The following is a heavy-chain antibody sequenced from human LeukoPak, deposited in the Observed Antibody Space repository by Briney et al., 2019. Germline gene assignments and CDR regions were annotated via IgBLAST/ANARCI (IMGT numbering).Heavy chain of an antibody. D-gene: IGHD5-18*01. J-gene: IGHJ4*02. CDR1: GGSISSYY. CDR3: ARSPGYSYGLGFFDY. CDR2: IYYSGST. V-gene: IGHV4-59*08. Sequence: PSETLSLTCTVSGGSISSYYSSWIRQPPGKGLEWIGYIYYSGSTNYNPSLKSRVTISVDTSKNQFSLKLSSVTAADTAVYYCARSPGYSYGLGFFDYWGQGTLVTVSS.